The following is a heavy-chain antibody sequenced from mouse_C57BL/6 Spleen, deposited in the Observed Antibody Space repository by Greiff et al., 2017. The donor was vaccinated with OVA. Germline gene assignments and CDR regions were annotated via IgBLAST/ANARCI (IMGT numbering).Heavy chain of an antibody. Sequence: VQLQQSGPELVKPGASVKIPCKASGYTFTDYNMDWVKQSHGKSLEWIGDINPNNGGTIYNQKFKGKATLTVDKSSSTAYMELSSLTSEDTAVYYCARAVVATDYFDYWGQGTTLTVSS. CDR3: ARAVVATDYFDY. J-gene: IGHJ2*01. CDR2: INPNNGGT. D-gene: IGHD1-1*01. CDR1: GYTFTDYN. V-gene: IGHV1-18*01.